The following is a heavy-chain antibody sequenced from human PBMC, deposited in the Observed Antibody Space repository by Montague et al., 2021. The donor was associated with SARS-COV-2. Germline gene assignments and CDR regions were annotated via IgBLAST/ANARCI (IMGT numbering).Heavy chain of an antibody. Sequence: SETLSLTCTVSGGSISRYSWTWIRQPPRKGLEWIGYIYNSGSTNXNPSLTSRVTISVDTSKNQFSLKLSSVAAADTAVYYCARVGRGSSWYEVAFDIWGQGTMVTVSS. CDR3: ARVGRGSSWYEVAFDI. CDR2: IYNSGST. D-gene: IGHD6-13*01. J-gene: IGHJ3*02. V-gene: IGHV4-59*01. CDR1: GGSISRYS.